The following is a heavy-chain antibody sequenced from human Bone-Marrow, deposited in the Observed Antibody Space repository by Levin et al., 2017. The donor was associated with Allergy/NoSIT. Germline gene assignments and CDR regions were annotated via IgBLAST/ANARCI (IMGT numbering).Heavy chain of an antibody. D-gene: IGHD6-13*01. CDR2: ISYDGSNK. V-gene: IGHV3-30*18. Sequence: HTGGSLRLSCAASGFTFSSYGMHWVRQAPGKGLEWVAVISYDGSNKYYADSVKGRFTISRDNSKNTLYLQMNSLRAEDTAVYYCAKDGYSRVSGTGAFDYWGQGTLVTVSS. CDR3: AKDGYSRVSGTGAFDY. CDR1: GFTFSSYG. J-gene: IGHJ4*02.